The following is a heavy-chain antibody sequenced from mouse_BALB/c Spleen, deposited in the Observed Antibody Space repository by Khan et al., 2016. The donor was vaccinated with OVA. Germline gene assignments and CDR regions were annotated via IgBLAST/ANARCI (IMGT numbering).Heavy chain of an antibody. D-gene: IGHD1-1*01. Sequence: EVQLQESGPGLVKPSQSLSLTCTVTGYSIPSNYAWNWIRQFPGNKLEWMGYLSYSGSTNYNHSLKSRISITRDTSTNPFFLQLNSVTAEDTATYYWARGNYYGYAMDYWGQGTSITVAA. CDR1: GYSIPSNYA. J-gene: IGHJ4*01. CDR3: ARGNYYGYAMDY. V-gene: IGHV3-2*02. CDR2: LSYSGST.